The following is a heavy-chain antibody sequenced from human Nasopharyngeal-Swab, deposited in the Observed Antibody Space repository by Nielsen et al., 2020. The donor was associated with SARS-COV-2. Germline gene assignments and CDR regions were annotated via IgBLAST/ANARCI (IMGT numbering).Heavy chain of an antibody. D-gene: IGHD3-22*01. Sequence: RQAPGKGLEWIGSIYYSGSTYYNPSLKSRVTISVDTPKNQFSLKLSSVTAADTAVYYCASLYYYDSSGLGYWGQGTLVTVSS. CDR3: ASLYYYDSSGLGY. CDR2: IYYSGST. J-gene: IGHJ4*02. V-gene: IGHV4-39*01.